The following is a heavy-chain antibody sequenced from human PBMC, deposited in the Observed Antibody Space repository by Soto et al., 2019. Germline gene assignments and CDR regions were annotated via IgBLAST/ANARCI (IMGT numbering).Heavy chain of an antibody. CDR3: ARVPYSSSSLYYYYYYMDV. J-gene: IGHJ6*03. CDR1: VGSFSDYY. Sequence: QVQLQQWGAGLLKPSETLSLTCAVYVGSFSDYYWSWIRQPPGKGLEWIGEVSHSGSTNYNPSLKRRVSISVDTSKNQFSLKLSSVTAEDTAVYFCARVPYSSSSLYYYYYYMDVWGKGTTVTVSS. D-gene: IGHD6-6*01. V-gene: IGHV4-34*01. CDR2: VSHSGST.